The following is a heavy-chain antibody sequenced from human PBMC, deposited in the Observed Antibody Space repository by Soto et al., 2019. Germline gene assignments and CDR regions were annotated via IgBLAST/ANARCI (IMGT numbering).Heavy chain of an antibody. V-gene: IGHV3-23*01. J-gene: IGHJ6*02. CDR3: AKGRNHYDSSGYYSFPLDV. Sequence: GGSLRLSCTASGFTFSTYPMSWVRQAPGKGLGWVSAISGYGGSTYYADSVKGRFTVSRDNSKNTLYLQMNSLRAEDTAVYYCAKGRNHYDSSGYYSFPLDVWGQGTTVTVSS. D-gene: IGHD3-22*01. CDR2: ISGYGGST. CDR1: GFTFSTYP.